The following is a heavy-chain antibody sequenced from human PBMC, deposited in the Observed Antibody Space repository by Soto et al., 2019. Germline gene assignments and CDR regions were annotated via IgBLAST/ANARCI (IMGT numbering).Heavy chain of an antibody. J-gene: IGHJ4*02. Sequence: HPWWSLRLSCSASEFTFSIYEMNWFRQAPGKGLEWLSFISTSGTTIYHADSVRGRFTISRDNAKNSLFLQMNSLRAEDTAVYYCARDPGCTSTSCYTGVLDYWGQGTLVTVSS. V-gene: IGHV3-48*03. CDR3: ARDPGCTSTSCYTGVLDY. CDR2: ISTSGTTI. CDR1: EFTFSIYE. D-gene: IGHD2-2*02.